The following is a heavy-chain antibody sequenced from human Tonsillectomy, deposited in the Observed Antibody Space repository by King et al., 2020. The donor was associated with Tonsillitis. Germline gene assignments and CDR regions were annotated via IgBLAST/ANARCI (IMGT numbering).Heavy chain of an antibody. CDR2: ISSRGTYT. CDR1: GFTFSIYN. D-gene: IGHD3-16*01. CDR3: AREDNIWGGPSYFNY. J-gene: IGHJ4*02. V-gene: IGHV3-21*01. Sequence: VKLVESGGGLVTPGGSLRLSCAASGFTFSIYNMNWVRQAPGKGLEWVSSISSRGTYTFYADSLKGRFTISRDNAKNSLYLQMNSLRAEDTAIYYCAREDNIWGGPSYFNYWGQGTLVTVSS.